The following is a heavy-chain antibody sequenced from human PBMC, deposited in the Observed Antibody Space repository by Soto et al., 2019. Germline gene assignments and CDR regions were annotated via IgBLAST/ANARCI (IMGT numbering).Heavy chain of an antibody. Sequence: SETLSLTCTASGGSIGTSSYYWGWIRQPPGKGLEWIGSIYYSGSTYYNPSLKSRVTISVDTSKNQVSLKLSSVTAADTAVYYCARQGATVTTFDYWGQGTLVTVSS. CDR2: IYYSGST. CDR3: ARQGATVTTFDY. J-gene: IGHJ4*02. D-gene: IGHD4-4*01. CDR1: GGSIGTSSYY. V-gene: IGHV4-39*01.